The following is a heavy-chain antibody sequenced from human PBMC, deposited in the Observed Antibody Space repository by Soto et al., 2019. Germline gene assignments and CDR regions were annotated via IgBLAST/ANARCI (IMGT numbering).Heavy chain of an antibody. V-gene: IGHV1-46*03. CDR3: ARDHAGLLDYYYYYGMDV. D-gene: IGHD1-26*01. CDR1: GYTFSSYY. CDR2: INPSDGST. Sequence: QVQLVQSGAEVKKPGASVKVSCKASGYTFSSYYIRWVRQAPGQGLEWMGIINPSDGSTSYAQKFQGRVTMTRDTSTSTVYMELSSLRSEDTAVYYCARDHAGLLDYYYYYGMDVWGQGTTVTVSS. J-gene: IGHJ6*02.